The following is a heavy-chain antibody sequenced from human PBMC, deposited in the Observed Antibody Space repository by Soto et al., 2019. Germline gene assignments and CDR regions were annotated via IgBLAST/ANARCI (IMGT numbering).Heavy chain of an antibody. Sequence: QVQLQESGPGLVKPSETLSLTCTVSGDSISSYYWSWIRQPPGKGLEWIGYIYYIGGTNYNPSLKSRVTIAVDTSKNQFPLKLSSVTAADTAVYYCARRRSYGDSDYWGQGTLVTVSS. D-gene: IGHD4-17*01. CDR1: GDSISSYY. V-gene: IGHV4-59*08. CDR3: ARRRSYGDSDY. J-gene: IGHJ4*02. CDR2: IYYIGGT.